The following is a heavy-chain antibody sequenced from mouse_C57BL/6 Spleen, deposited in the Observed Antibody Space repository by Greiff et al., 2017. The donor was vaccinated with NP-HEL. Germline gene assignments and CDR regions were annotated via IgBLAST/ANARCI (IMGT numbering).Heavy chain of an antibody. CDR3: ARLGYYYGSSYGYFDV. Sequence: EVKVVESGPGLAKPSQTLSLPCSVTGYSITSDYWNWIRKFPGNKLEYMGYISYSGSTYYNPSLKSRISITRDTSKNQYYLQLNSVTTEDTATYYCARLGYYYGSSYGYFDVWGTGTTVTVSS. V-gene: IGHV3-8*01. CDR1: GYSITSDY. D-gene: IGHD1-1*01. J-gene: IGHJ1*03. CDR2: ISYSGST.